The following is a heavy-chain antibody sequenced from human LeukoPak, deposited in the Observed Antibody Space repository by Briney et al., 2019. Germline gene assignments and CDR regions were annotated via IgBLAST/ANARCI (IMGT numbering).Heavy chain of an antibody. J-gene: IGHJ4*02. V-gene: IGHV1-3*01. Sequence: ASVKVSCKASGYTFTGYAIQWVRQAPGQRLEWMGWINAGNGNTKYSQKFQGRVTITRHTSANTVYMELSSLRSEDTAVYYCARGPLGRNGDYFDYWGQGTLVTVSS. D-gene: IGHD7-27*01. CDR3: ARGPLGRNGDYFDY. CDR2: INAGNGNT. CDR1: GYTFTGYA.